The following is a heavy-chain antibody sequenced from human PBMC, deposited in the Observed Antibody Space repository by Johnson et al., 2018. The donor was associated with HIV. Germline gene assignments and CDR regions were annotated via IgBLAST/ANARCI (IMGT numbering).Heavy chain of an antibody. CDR3: AKGRIVVAGFDAVDI. J-gene: IGHJ3*02. Sequence: QVQLVESGGGLVQPGGSLRLSCAASGFTFSDYYMSWIRQAPGKGLEWVSYISSSGSTIYYADSVKGRFTISRDNSKNTLYLQMNSLRAEDTAVYYCAKGRIVVAGFDAVDIWGQGTMVTVSS. CDR2: ISSSGSTI. V-gene: IGHV3-11*01. D-gene: IGHD2-2*01. CDR1: GFTFSDYY.